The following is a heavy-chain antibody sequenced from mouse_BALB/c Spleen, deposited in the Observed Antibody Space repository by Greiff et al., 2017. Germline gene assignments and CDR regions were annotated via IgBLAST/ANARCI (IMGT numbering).Heavy chain of an antibody. D-gene: IGHD2-1*01. CDR3: TRYGNYERYYAMDY. CDR1: GFNIKDYY. J-gene: IGHJ4*01. CDR2: IDPENGDT. Sequence: VQLKESGAELVRPGASVKLSCTASGFNIKDYYMHWVKQRPEQGLEWMGWIDPENGDTEYAPKFQGKATMTADTSSNTAYLQLSSLTSEDTAVYYCTRYGNYERYYAMDYWGQGTSVTVSS. V-gene: IGHV14-4*02.